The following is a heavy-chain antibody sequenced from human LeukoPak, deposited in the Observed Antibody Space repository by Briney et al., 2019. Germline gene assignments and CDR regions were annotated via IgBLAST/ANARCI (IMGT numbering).Heavy chain of an antibody. Sequence: SETLSLSCDVYGGSFNGYYWSWIRQPPGKGLEWIGEISHSGNTNYNPSLKSRVTMSVDMSTKQLSLRLSSVTAADTAVYYCARCLIVTVAARGYRCYMDVWGNGTTVAVSS. D-gene: IGHD2-21*02. CDR2: ISHSGNT. V-gene: IGHV4-34*01. J-gene: IGHJ6*03. CDR3: ARCLIVTVAARGYRCYMDV. CDR1: GGSFNGYY.